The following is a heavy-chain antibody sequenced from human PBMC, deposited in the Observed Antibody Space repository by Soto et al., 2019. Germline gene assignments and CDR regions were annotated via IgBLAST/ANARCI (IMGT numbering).Heavy chain of an antibody. D-gene: IGHD3-3*01. CDR3: ASSGPTLYYFDY. CDR1: GGSFSGYY. J-gene: IGHJ4*02. Sequence: SETLSLTCAVYGGSFSGYYWSWIRQPPGKGLEWIGEINHSGSTNYNPSLKSRVTISVDTSKNQFSLKLSSVTAADTAVYYCASSGPTLYYFDYWGQGTLVTVSS. V-gene: IGHV4-34*01. CDR2: INHSGST.